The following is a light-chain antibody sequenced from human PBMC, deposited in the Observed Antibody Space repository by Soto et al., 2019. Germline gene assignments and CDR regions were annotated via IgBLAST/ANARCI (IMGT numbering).Light chain of an antibody. Sequence: QSVLTQPASVSGSPGQSITISCTGTSSDVGGYNYVSWYQQHPGKVPKLMIYEVSNRPSGVSNRFSGSKSGNTASLTISGPQAEDEADYYCSSYTTTTTPFVFGTGTKVTVL. CDR3: SSYTTTTTPFV. CDR2: EVS. V-gene: IGLV2-14*01. J-gene: IGLJ1*01. CDR1: SSDVGGYNY.